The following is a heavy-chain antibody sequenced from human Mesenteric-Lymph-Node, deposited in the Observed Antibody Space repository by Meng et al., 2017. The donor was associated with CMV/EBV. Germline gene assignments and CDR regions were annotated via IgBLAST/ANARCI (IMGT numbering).Heavy chain of an antibody. CDR1: GFTFSSYT. J-gene: IGHJ6*02. CDR2: ISWDSGSI. D-gene: IGHD6-13*01. CDR3: AKDRGGYSSSWYRRMQNGMDV. V-gene: IGHV3-9*01. Sequence: SLKISCAASGFTFSSYTLHWVRQAPGKGLEWVSGISWDSGSIGYADSVKGRFTISRDNAKNSLYLQMNSLRAEDTALFYCAKDRGGYSSSWYRRMQNGMDVWGQGTTVTVSS.